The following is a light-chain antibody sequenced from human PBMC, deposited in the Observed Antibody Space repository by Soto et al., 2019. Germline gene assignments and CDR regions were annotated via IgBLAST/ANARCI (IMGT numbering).Light chain of an antibody. Sequence: DIQMTQSPSSVSASIGDRVTITCRASQGFTNWLAWYRQRPGKAPKLLIYDASTLQSGVPSRLSGSGSGTDFTLTISSLQPEEFATYYCQQANSFPRTFGGGTKVDIK. CDR2: DAS. J-gene: IGKJ4*01. CDR1: QGFTNW. CDR3: QQANSFPRT. V-gene: IGKV1-12*01.